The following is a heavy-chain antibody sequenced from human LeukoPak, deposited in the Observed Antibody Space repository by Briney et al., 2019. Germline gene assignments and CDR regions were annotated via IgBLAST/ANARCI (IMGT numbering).Heavy chain of an antibody. D-gene: IGHD4-17*01. CDR3: ARDYGDWKTVFDP. V-gene: IGHV1-69*06. Sequence: SVKVSCKASGGTFSSYAISWVRQAPGQGLEWMGGIIPIFGTANYAQKFQDRVTITADKSTSTAYMELSSLRSEDTAVYYCARDYGDWKTVFDPWGQGTLVTVSS. J-gene: IGHJ5*02. CDR1: GGTFSSYA. CDR2: IIPIFGTA.